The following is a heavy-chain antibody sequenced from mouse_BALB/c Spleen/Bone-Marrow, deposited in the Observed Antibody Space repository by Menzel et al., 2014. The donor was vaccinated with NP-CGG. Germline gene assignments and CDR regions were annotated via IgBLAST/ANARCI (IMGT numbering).Heavy chain of an antibody. CDR2: IDPANGNT. J-gene: IGHJ2*01. V-gene: IGHV14-3*02. D-gene: IGHD2-4*01. CDR3: ARGYYDYDLDY. Sequence: EVKLVESGAELVKPGASVKLSCTASGFNIKDTYMHWVKQRPEQGLEWIGRIDPANGNTKYDPKFQGKATITADTSSTPAYLQLSSLTSEATAVYYCARGYYDYDLDYWGQGTTLTVSS. CDR1: GFNIKDTY.